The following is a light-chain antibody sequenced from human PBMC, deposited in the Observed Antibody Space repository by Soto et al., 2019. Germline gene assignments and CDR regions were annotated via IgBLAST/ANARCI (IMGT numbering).Light chain of an antibody. CDR3: SSFTSNRIYV. CDR1: HNDIGTYDY. V-gene: IGLV2-14*03. CDR2: GVT. J-gene: IGLJ1*01. Sequence: QSVLTQPASGSGSPGQSITISCTGNHNDIGTYDYVSWYQQHPGRAPRLLIHGVTTRPSGISGRFSASKSGLTASLTISGLQPEDEADYYCSSFTSNRIYVFGPGTKVTVL.